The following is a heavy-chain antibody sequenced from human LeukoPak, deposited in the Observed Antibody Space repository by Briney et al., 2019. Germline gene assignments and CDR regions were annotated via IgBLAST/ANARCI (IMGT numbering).Heavy chain of an antibody. CDR3: ARAIPALNTYFDY. D-gene: IGHD2-2*01. CDR1: GGSISSYY. Sequence: SETLSLTCTVSGGSISSYYWSWIRQPPGKGLEWIGYIYYSGSTNYNPSLKSRVTISVDTSKNQFSLKLSSVTAAGTAVYYCARAIPALNTYFDYWGQGTLVTVSS. CDR2: IYYSGST. J-gene: IGHJ4*02. V-gene: IGHV4-59*08.